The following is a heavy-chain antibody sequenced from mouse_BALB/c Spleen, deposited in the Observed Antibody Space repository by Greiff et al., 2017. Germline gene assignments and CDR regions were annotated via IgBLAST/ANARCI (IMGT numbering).Heavy chain of an antibody. CDR2: ISSGGSYT. CDR1: GFTFSSYA. D-gene: IGHD2-14*01. V-gene: IGHV5-9-4*01. Sequence: EVKVVESGGGLVKPGGSLKLSCAASGFTFSSYAMSWVRQSPEKRLEWVAEISSGGSYTYYPDTVTGRFTISRDNAKNTLYLEMSSLRSEDTAMYYCARRDRYDWYFDVWGAGTTVTVSS. J-gene: IGHJ1*01. CDR3: ARRDRYDWYFDV.